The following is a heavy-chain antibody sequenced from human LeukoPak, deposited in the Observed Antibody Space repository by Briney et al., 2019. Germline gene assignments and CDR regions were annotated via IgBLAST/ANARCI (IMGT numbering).Heavy chain of an antibody. V-gene: IGHV1-46*02. CDR1: GDSLNSDF. CDR2: INPSGDGT. CDR3: TRAGGYCSGGSCQYFDW. Sequence: ASVKVPCKASGDSLNSDFMHWVRQAPGQGLEWMGIINPSGDGTNYTQKFQGRLTMTRDTSTSMVYMELSSLRLDDTAVYYCTRAGGYCSGGSCQYFDWWGHGTLVTVSS. J-gene: IGHJ4*01. D-gene: IGHD2-15*01.